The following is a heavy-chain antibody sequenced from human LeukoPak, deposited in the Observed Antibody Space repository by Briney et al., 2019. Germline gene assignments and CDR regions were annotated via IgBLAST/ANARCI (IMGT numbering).Heavy chain of an antibody. Sequence: HGESLKISCKGSGYSFTSYWISWVRQMPGKGLEWMGRIDPSDSSTNYSPSFQGHVTISADKSISTAYLQWSSLKASDTAMYYCARLSAGSGYGGYYYYYGMDVWGKGTTVTVSS. J-gene: IGHJ6*04. CDR1: GYSFTSYW. CDR2: IDPSDSST. D-gene: IGHD5-12*01. CDR3: ARLSAGSGYGGYYYYYGMDV. V-gene: IGHV5-10-1*01.